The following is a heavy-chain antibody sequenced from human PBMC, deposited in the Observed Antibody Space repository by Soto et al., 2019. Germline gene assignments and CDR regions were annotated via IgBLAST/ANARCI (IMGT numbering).Heavy chain of an antibody. V-gene: IGHV4-30-4*01. CDR1: GGSISSGDYY. CDR3: ARIADIVVVVAEPPLD. D-gene: IGHD2-15*01. J-gene: IGHJ4*02. CDR2: IYYSGST. Sequence: QVQLQESGPGLVKPSQTLSLTCTVSGGSISSGDYYWSWIRQPPGKGLEWIGYIYYSGSTYYNPSLKSRVTISVDTSKNQFSLKLSSVTAADTAVYYCARIADIVVVVAEPPLDWGQGTLVTVSS.